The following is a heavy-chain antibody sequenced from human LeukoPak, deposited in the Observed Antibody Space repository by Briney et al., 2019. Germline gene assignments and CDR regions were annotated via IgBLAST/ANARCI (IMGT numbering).Heavy chain of an antibody. V-gene: IGHV3-64*01. CDR2: ISSSGGST. CDR3: ARDLFITTNREYYYYMDV. CDR1: GFTFSSYT. J-gene: IGHJ6*03. D-gene: IGHD3-22*01. Sequence: GGSLRLSCAASGFTFSSYTMYWVRQAPGKGLEYVSAISSSGGSTYYANSVKGRFTISRDNSKNTLYLQMGSLRAEDMAVYYCARDLFITTNREYYYYMDVWGKGTTVTVSS.